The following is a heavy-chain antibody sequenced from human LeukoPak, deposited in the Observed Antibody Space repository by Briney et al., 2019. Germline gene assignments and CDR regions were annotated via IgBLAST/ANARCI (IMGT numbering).Heavy chain of an antibody. V-gene: IGHV3-66*03. CDR2: IYSCGST. Sequence: GGSLRLSCAASGFTVSSNYMSWVRQAPGKGLEWVSVIYSCGSTYYADSVKGRFTISRDNAKNSLYLQMNSLRAEDTAVYYCARALKSYDSSGYYYGSWGQGTLVTVSS. D-gene: IGHD3-22*01. CDR1: GFTVSSNY. CDR3: ARALKSYDSSGYYYGS. J-gene: IGHJ4*02.